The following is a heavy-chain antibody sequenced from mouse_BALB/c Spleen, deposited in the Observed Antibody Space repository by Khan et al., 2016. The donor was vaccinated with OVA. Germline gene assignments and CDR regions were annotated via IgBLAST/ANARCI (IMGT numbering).Heavy chain of an antibody. J-gene: IGHJ2*01. CDR3: VRRRDWYFDF. D-gene: IGHD3-3*01. CDR1: GFSLSTSGMG. Sequence: QVQLKESGPGILQPSQTLSLTCSFSGFSLSTSGMGVSWIRQPSGKGLQWLAHIYWDDEKRYNPSLKSRLTISKDTSRNQVFINITSVDTADTAIYYCVRRRDWYFDFWGQGTTLTVSS. CDR2: IYWDDEK. V-gene: IGHV8-12*01.